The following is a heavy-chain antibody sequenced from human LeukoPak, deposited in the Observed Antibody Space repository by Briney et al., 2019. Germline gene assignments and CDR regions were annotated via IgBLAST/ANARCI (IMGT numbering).Heavy chain of an antibody. CDR2: IYYSGST. CDR3: ARGCSSTSCYKAPLFDY. D-gene: IGHD2-2*02. Sequence: SETLSLTCTVSGGSISSSSYYWGWIRQPPGKGLEWIGSIYYSGSTYYNPSLKSRVTISVDTSKNQFSLKLSSVTAADTAVYYCARGCSSTSCYKAPLFDYWGQGTLVTVSS. J-gene: IGHJ4*02. CDR1: GGSISSSSYY. V-gene: IGHV4-39*01.